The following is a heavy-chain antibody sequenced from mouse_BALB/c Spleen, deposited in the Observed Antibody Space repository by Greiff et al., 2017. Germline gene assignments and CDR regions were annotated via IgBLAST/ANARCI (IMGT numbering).Heavy chain of an antibody. CDR2: INTYNDGT. CDR1: GYTFTSYV. D-gene: IGHD2-4*01. V-gene: IGHV1-14*01. J-gene: IGHJ2*01. Sequence: VQLQQSGPELVKPGASVKMSCKASGYTFTSYVMHWVKQKPGQGLEWIGYINTYNDGTKYNEKFKGKATLTSDKSSSTAYMELSSLTSEDSAVYYCARVGDNDDIDYWGQGTTLTVSS. CDR3: ARVGDNDDIDY.